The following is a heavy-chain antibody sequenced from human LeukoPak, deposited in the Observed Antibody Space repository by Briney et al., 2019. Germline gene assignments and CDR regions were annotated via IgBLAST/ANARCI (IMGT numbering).Heavy chain of an antibody. CDR1: GFTFTTYS. D-gene: IGHD6-13*01. CDR2: IKQDGSEK. J-gene: IGHJ4*02. Sequence: PGGSLRLSCAASGFTFTTYSMTWVRQSPGKGLEWVANIKQDGSEKYYVDSVKGRFTISRDNAKNSLYLQMNSLRAEDTAVYYCARAPYSSSWYDFDYWGQGTLVTVSS. CDR3: ARAPYSSSWYDFDY. V-gene: IGHV3-7*04.